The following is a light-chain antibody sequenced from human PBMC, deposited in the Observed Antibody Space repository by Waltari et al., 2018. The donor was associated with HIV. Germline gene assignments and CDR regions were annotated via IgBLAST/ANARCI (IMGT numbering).Light chain of an antibody. Sequence: QSALTQPPSASGSPGQSVTIFCTGTRSDVGGHNYVSWYQQHPDKAPKLIIFEVNKRPSGVPDRFSGSKSGNTASLTVSGLQAEDEADYYCSSYAGSDSPYVFGSGTTVTVL. J-gene: IGLJ1*01. CDR3: SSYAGSDSPYV. CDR1: RSDVGGHNY. V-gene: IGLV2-8*01. CDR2: EVN.